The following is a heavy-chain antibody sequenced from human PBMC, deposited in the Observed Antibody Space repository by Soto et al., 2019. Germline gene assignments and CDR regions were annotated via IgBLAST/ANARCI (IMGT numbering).Heavy chain of an antibody. D-gene: IGHD6-19*01. CDR2: MNPNSGNT. Sequence: QVQLVQSGAEVKKPGASVKVSCKASGYTFTSYDINWVRQATGQGLEWMGWMNPNSGNTVYAQKFQGRVTMTRNTSVSTAYMELSSLRYEDTAVYYCASERSSGWYVDYWGQGTLVTVSS. CDR3: ASERSSGWYVDY. V-gene: IGHV1-8*01. J-gene: IGHJ4*02. CDR1: GYTFTSYD.